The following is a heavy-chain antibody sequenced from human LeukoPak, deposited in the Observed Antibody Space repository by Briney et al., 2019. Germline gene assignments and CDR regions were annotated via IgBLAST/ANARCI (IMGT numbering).Heavy chain of an antibody. D-gene: IGHD5-18*01. CDR1: GFTFSNYA. CDR3: ARRPSDTAFDY. Sequence: PGGSLRLSCAASGFTFSNYAMYWVRQAPGKGLECVSGISSAGGITYYANSVKGRFSISRDNSKNTLYLQMGSPRAEDMAVYYCARRPSDTAFDYWGQGTLVTVSS. V-gene: IGHV3-64*01. CDR2: ISSAGGIT. J-gene: IGHJ4*02.